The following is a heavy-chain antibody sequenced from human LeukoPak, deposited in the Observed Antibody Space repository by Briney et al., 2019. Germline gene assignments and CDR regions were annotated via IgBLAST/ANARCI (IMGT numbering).Heavy chain of an antibody. D-gene: IGHD3-22*01. Sequence: GGSLRLSCAASGFTFSSYWMSWVRQAPGKGLVWVSRINSDGSSTSYADSVKGRFTISRDNAKNTLYLQMNSLRAEDTAVYYCARDGSYYYDSSPRLDYWGQGTLVTVSS. CDR1: GFTFSSYW. CDR2: INSDGSST. CDR3: ARDGSYYYDSSPRLDY. J-gene: IGHJ4*02. V-gene: IGHV3-74*01.